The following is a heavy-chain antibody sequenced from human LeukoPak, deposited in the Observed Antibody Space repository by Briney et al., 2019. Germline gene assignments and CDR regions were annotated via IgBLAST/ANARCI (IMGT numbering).Heavy chain of an antibody. D-gene: IGHD3-22*01. J-gene: IGHJ3*02. CDR1: GGSISTHY. Sequence: KSSETLSLTCTVSGGSISTHYWSWIRHPPGKGLEWIGYIYYSGKTYHYPSLQRRVTISVDTSKNHFSLKLTSVTAADTAVYYCARLLDNDSSGDPDTFDMWGQGTMVTVSS. CDR2: IYYSGKT. CDR3: ARLLDNDSSGDPDTFDM. V-gene: IGHV4-59*11.